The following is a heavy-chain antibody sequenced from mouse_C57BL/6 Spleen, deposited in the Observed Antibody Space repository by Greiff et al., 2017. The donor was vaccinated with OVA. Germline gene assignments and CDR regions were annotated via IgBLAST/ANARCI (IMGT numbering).Heavy chain of an antibody. D-gene: IGHD1-1*01. J-gene: IGHJ4*01. V-gene: IGHV1-72*01. Sequence: QVQLQQPGAELVKPGASVQLSCKASGYTFTSYWMHWVKQRPGRGLEWIGRIDPNSGGTKYNEKFKSKATLTVDKPSSTAYMQLSSLTSEDSAVYYCARRTFYYYGSTAYYYAMDYWGQGTSVTVSS. CDR2: IDPNSGGT. CDR3: ARRTFYYYGSTAYYYAMDY. CDR1: GYTFTSYW.